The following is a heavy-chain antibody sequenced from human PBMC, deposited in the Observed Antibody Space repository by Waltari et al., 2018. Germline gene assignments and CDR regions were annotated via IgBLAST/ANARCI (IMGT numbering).Heavy chain of an antibody. CDR1: GYTFTDYY. J-gene: IGHJ4*02. CDR3: AHFGATGLVY. Sequence: EVQLVQSGAEVKKPGATVKISCKASGYTFTDYYMHWVQQAPGKGLEWMGRVDPEDGETIYAEKFQGIVTRTADTSTDTAYMERGSLRSEDTAVYYCAHFGATGLVYWGQGTLVTVSS. V-gene: IGHV1-69-2*01. D-gene: IGHD1-26*01. CDR2: VDPEDGET.